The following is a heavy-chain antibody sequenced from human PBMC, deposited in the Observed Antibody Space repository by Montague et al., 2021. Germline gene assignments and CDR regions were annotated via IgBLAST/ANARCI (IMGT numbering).Heavy chain of an antibody. V-gene: IGHV4-39*01. D-gene: IGHD2-15*01. J-gene: IGHJ5*02. CDR1: GGSISSNSYW. CDR2: PFNTGSS. Sequence: SETLSLTCTVSGGSISSNSYWWAWIRQPPGKGREYVGAPFNTGSSYYSPSLKSRVTISVDTSKNQFSLRLSAVTAADTAVYYCARSLCCIGGSCYSGFDPWGQGTLVTVSS. CDR3: ARSLCCIGGSCYSGFDP.